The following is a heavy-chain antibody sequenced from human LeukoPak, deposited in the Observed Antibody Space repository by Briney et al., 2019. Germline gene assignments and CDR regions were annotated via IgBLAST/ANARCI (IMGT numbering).Heavy chain of an antibody. CDR1: GGSISSYY. V-gene: IGHV4-59*01. CDR2: INYSGST. Sequence: SETLSLTCSVSGGSISSYYWSWIRQPPGKGLEWIGYINYSGSTNYNPSLKSRVTISVDTSKNQFSLKLSSVTAADTAVYYCAFPYGVYSDYRREDYWGQGTLVTVSS. CDR3: AFPYGVYSDYRREDY. D-gene: IGHD4-11*01. J-gene: IGHJ4*02.